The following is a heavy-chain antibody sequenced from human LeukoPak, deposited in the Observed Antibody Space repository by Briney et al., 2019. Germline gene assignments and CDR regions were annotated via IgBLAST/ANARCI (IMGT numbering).Heavy chain of an antibody. CDR2: ISYIGTT. J-gene: IGHJ3*02. D-gene: IGHD5-12*01. Sequence: KSSETLSLTCAVSGDSFSSHYWTWIRQPPGRGLEWIGYISYIGTTNYNPSLKSRVTISVDTSKNQFSLKLSSVTAADTAVYYCAREVAGGIVATFDAFDIWGQGTMVTVSS. V-gene: IGHV4-59*11. CDR1: GDSFSSHY. CDR3: AREVAGGIVATFDAFDI.